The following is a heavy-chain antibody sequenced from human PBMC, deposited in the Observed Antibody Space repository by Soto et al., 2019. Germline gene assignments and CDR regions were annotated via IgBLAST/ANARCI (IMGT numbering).Heavy chain of an antibody. Sequence: NPSETLSLTCTVSGGSISSGGYYWSWIRQHPGKGLEWIGYIYYSGSTYYNPSLKSRVTISVDTSKNQFSLKLSSVTAADTAVYYCARGVSITIFGVVGGAFDIWGQGTMVTVSS. D-gene: IGHD3-3*01. CDR3: ARGVSITIFGVVGGAFDI. CDR1: GGSISSGGYY. J-gene: IGHJ3*02. CDR2: IYYSGST. V-gene: IGHV4-31*03.